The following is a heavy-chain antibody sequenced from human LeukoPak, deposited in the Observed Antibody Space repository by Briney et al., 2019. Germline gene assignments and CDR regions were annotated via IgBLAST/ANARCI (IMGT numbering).Heavy chain of an antibody. Sequence: GGSLRLSCAASGFTFSRNAMHWVRQAPGKGLEWVSVISYDGSIKYYADSVKGRFTISRDNSKNTVYLQMNSLRPEDTAVYYCARGSTLGSCTSSSCHNWFDPWGQGTLVTVSS. CDR2: ISYDGSIK. CDR1: GFTFSRNA. V-gene: IGHV3-30*04. CDR3: ARGSTLGSCTSSSCHNWFDP. D-gene: IGHD2-2*01. J-gene: IGHJ5*02.